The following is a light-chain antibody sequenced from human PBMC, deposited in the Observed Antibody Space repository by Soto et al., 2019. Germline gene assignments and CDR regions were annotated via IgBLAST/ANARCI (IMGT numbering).Light chain of an antibody. CDR2: GAS. V-gene: IGKV3-15*01. J-gene: IGKJ1*01. Sequence: EIVMTQSPATLSVSPGERATLSCRASQSVSSNLAWYQQKPGQAPRLLIYGASTRATGIPARFSGSGSGTEFTLTISSLQSEDFAVYCCQQYNNWSWTFGQGTKVDIX. CDR1: QSVSSN. CDR3: QQYNNWSWT.